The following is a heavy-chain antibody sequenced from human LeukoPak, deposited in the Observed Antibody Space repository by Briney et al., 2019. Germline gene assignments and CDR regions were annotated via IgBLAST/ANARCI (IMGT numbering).Heavy chain of an antibody. CDR2: IYWDDDK. J-gene: IGHJ3*02. D-gene: IGHD3-3*01. CDR3: ARSQNFDFWPSAFDI. Sequence: SAPTLVNTTQTLTLTCTFSGFSLSTSGVGVGWIRQPPGKALEWLALIYWDDDKRYSPSLKSRLTITKDTSKNQVVLTMTNMDPVDTATYYCARSQNFDFWPSAFDIWGQGTMVTVSS. CDR1: GFSLSTSGVG. V-gene: IGHV2-5*02.